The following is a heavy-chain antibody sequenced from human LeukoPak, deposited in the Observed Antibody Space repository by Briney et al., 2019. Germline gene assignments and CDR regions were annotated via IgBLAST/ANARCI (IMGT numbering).Heavy chain of an antibody. D-gene: IGHD6-19*01. CDR1: GFTFSSYS. J-gene: IGHJ4*02. Sequence: GGSLRLSCAASGFTFSSYSMNWVRQAPGKGLEWVSSISSSSSYIYYADSVKGRFTISRGNAKNSLYLQMNSLRAEDTAVYYCARVARYSSGWIDYWGQGTLVTVSS. CDR3: ARVARYSSGWIDY. V-gene: IGHV3-21*01. CDR2: ISSSSSYI.